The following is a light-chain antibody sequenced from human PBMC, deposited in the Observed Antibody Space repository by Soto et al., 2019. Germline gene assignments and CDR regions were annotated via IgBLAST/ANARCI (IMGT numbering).Light chain of an antibody. CDR3: CSYTDASARVL. CDR2: EVT. Sequence: QSALSQPASVSGSPGQSITISCTGTSSDIGGYNYVSWYQQHPDKAPILLIYEVTNRPSEVSIRFSGSKSGNTASLTISGLQAEDEADYYCCSYTDASARVLFGGGTQLTVL. V-gene: IGLV2-14*01. CDR1: SSDIGGYNY. J-gene: IGLJ2*01.